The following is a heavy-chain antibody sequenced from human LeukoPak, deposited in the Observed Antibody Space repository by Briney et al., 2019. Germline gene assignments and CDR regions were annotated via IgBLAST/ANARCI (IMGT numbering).Heavy chain of an antibody. Sequence: GGSLRLSCAASGFSFSNSGMHWVRQGPGKGLEWVTFIRYDGSNKYYADSVKGRFTISRDNSKNTLYLQMNSLRAEDTAVYYCAKGIAAAGPFDYWGQGTLVIVSS. CDR3: AKGIAAAGPFDY. CDR1: GFSFSNSG. CDR2: IRYDGSNK. D-gene: IGHD6-13*01. J-gene: IGHJ4*02. V-gene: IGHV3-30*02.